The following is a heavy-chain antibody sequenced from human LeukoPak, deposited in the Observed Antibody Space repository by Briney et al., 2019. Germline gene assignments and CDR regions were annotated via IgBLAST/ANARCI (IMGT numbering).Heavy chain of an antibody. CDR1: GYTFTSYY. D-gene: IGHD1-26*01. J-gene: IGHJ4*02. Sequence: ASVKVSCKASGYTFTSYYMHWVRQAPGQGLEWMGWINPESGGTNYAQKFQGRVTMTRDTSISTAYMEPTSLRSDDTAVYYCARLPVIVGAWSPIDYWGQGTRVTVSS. CDR3: ARLPVIVGAWSPIDY. CDR2: INPESGGT. V-gene: IGHV1-2*02.